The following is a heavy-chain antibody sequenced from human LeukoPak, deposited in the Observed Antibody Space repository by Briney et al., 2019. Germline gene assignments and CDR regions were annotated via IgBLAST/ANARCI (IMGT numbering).Heavy chain of an antibody. V-gene: IGHV1-18*01. CDR1: GYTFTTYG. CDR2: ISTDNGDT. J-gene: IGHJ4*02. Sequence: VSVKVSCKSSGYTFTTYGITWVRQAPGQGLEWMGWISTDNGDTNYAQKLQGRVTMTTDTSTSTAYMELRSLRSDDTAVYYCARDLYYYDRSGYGDYWGQGTLVTVSS. D-gene: IGHD3-22*01. CDR3: ARDLYYYDRSGYGDY.